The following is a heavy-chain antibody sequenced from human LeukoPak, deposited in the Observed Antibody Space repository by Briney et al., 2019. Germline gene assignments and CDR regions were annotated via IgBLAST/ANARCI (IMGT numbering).Heavy chain of an antibody. V-gene: IGHV3-30*04. J-gene: IGHJ4*02. D-gene: IGHD3-10*01. CDR2: ISYDGSNK. CDR1: GFTFSSYA. CDR3: ARDLGGSGSYPVDY. Sequence: GGSLRLSCAASGFTFSSYAMHWVRQAPGKGLGWVAVISYDGSNKYYADSVNGRFTISRGNSKNTLYLQMNSLRAEDTAVYYCARDLGGSGSYPVDYWGQGTLVTVSS.